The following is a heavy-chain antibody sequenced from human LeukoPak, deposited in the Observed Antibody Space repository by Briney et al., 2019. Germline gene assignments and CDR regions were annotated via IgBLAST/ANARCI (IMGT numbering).Heavy chain of an antibody. J-gene: IGHJ4*02. CDR1: GITLSNYG. V-gene: IGHV3-23*01. D-gene: IGHD1-1*01. CDR2: ISGSGGST. CDR3: AKEGYNWNDPFDY. Sequence: GGSLRLSCAVSGITLSNYGMSWVRQAPGRGLEWVSGISGSGGSTYYADSLKGRFTVSRDNSKNTLYLQMNSLRAEDTAVYYCAKEGYNWNDPFDYWGQGTLVTVSS.